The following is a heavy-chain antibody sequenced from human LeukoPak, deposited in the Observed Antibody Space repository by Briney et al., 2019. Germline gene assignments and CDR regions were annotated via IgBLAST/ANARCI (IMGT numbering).Heavy chain of an antibody. V-gene: IGHV4-59*01. CDR2: IYYSGST. CDR3: ARHSYTMVRGVRNAFDI. CDR1: GGSFSGYY. J-gene: IGHJ3*02. Sequence: PSETLSLTCAVYGGSFSGYYWSWIRQPPGKGLEWIGYIYYSGSTNYNPSLKSRVTISGDTSKNQFSLKLSSVTAADTAVYYCARHSYTMVRGVRNAFDIWGQGTMVTVSS. D-gene: IGHD3-10*01.